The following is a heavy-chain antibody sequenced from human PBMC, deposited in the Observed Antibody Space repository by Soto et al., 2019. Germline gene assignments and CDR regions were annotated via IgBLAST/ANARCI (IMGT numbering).Heavy chain of an antibody. V-gene: IGHV4-59*01. CDR2: IYYSGST. D-gene: IGHD3-10*01. CDR1: GGSISSYY. Sequence: PSETLSLTCTVSGGSISSYYWSWIRQPPGKGLERIGYIYYSGSTNYNPSLKSRVTISVDTSKNQFSLKLSSVTAADTAVYYCAGRKNSGAFDIWGQGTMVTVSS. J-gene: IGHJ3*02. CDR3: AGRKNSGAFDI.